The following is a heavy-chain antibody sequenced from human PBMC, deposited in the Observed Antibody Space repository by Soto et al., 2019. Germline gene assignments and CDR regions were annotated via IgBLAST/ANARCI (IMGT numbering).Heavy chain of an antibody. V-gene: IGHV4-34*01. Sequence: PSDTLSLTCAVYGGSFSGYYWSWIRQPPGKGLEWIGEINHSGSTNYNPSLKSRVTISVDTSKNQFSLKLSSVTAADTAVYYCARRALGYCSGCSCYAARWFDPWGQGTLVTVSS. CDR2: INHSGST. CDR1: GGSFSGYY. CDR3: ARRALGYCSGCSCYAARWFDP. J-gene: IGHJ5*02. D-gene: IGHD2-15*01.